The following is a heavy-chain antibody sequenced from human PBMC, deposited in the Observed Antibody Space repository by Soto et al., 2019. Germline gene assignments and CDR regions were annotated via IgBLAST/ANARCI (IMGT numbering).Heavy chain of an antibody. Sequence: XETLSLTCLVAGNSISSYYWSWILQPPGKGLEWIANIHYSGTTNYNPSLASRVTLSVDTSKNQFSLKMTSVTAADRAMYFCARYNSYAIDYWGQGTLVTVSS. CDR3: ARYNSYAIDY. J-gene: IGHJ4*02. V-gene: IGHV4-59*01. D-gene: IGHD2-8*01. CDR1: GNSISSYY. CDR2: IHYSGTT.